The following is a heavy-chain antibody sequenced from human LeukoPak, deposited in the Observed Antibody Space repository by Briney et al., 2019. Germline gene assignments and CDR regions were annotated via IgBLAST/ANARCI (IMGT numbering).Heavy chain of an antibody. J-gene: IGHJ4*02. CDR3: AKDLNGSGMYGGTDS. Sequence: GGSLRLSCEASGFNFRDYGMNWVRQAPGKGLEWVSGITASARTTYYADSVKGRFTIYSDNSKNTLSLQMSSLRAEDTAVYYCAKDLNGSGMYGGTDSWGQGTPVTVSS. V-gene: IGHV3-23*01. CDR1: GFNFRDYG. CDR2: ITASARTT. D-gene: IGHD6-19*01.